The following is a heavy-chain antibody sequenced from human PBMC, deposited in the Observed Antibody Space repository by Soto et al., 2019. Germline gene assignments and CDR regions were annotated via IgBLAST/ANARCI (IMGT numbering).Heavy chain of an antibody. CDR2: ISYDGSNK. J-gene: IGHJ4*02. Sequence: GGSLRLSCAASGFTFSSYGMHWVRQAPGKGLEWVAVISYDGSNKYYADSVKGRFTISRDNSKNTLYLQMNSLRAEDTAVYYCAKDLPPYGSGSPDYWGQGTLVTVSS. CDR1: GFTFSSYG. CDR3: AKDLPPYGSGSPDY. D-gene: IGHD3-10*01. V-gene: IGHV3-30*18.